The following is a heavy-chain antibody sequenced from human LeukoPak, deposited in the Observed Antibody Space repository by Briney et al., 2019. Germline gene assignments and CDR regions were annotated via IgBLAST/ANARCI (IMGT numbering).Heavy chain of an antibody. D-gene: IGHD6-6*01. CDR1: GFTFSSYA. Sequence: GGSLRLSCAASGFTFSSYAMHWVRQAPGKGLEWVAVISYDGSNKYYADSVKGRFTISRDNSKNTLYLQMNSLRAEDTAVYYCARVGSSSSPYYYYYMDVWGKGTTVTVSS. CDR3: ARVGSSSSPYYYYYMDV. V-gene: IGHV3-30*01. CDR2: ISYDGSNK. J-gene: IGHJ6*03.